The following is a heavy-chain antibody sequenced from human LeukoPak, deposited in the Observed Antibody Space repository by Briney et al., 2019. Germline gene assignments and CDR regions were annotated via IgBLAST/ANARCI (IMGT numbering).Heavy chain of an antibody. J-gene: IGHJ5*02. D-gene: IGHD3-10*01. CDR1: GYSFISYW. CDR2: IYPGDSDT. V-gene: IGHV5-51*01. Sequence: GESLKISCKGSGYSFISYWIGWVRQMPGKGLEWMGIIYPGDSDTRYSPSFQGQVTISADKSISTAYLQWSSLKASDTAMYYCARQYYDSGSPSGNWFDPWGQGTLVTVSS. CDR3: ARQYYDSGSPSGNWFDP.